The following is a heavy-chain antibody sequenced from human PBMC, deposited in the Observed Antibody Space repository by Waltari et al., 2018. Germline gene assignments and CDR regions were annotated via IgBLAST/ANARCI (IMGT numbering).Heavy chain of an antibody. Sequence: EVQLLESGGGLVQPGGSLRLSCAASGFTFSSYAMSWVRQAPGKGLEWVSVIYSGGSRTYYADSVKGRFTISRDNSKNTLYLQMNSLRAEDTAVYYCAKASDGYNLYYYYYMDVWGKGTTVTVSS. J-gene: IGHJ6*03. CDR3: AKASDGYNLYYYYYMDV. CDR2: IYSGGSRT. V-gene: IGHV3-23*03. D-gene: IGHD5-12*01. CDR1: GFTFSSYA.